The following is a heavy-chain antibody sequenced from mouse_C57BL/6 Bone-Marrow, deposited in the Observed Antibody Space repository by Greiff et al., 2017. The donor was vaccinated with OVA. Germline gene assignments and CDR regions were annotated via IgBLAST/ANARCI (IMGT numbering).Heavy chain of an antibody. CDR3: ARFITTVVATWDFDV. Sequence: VKLMESGPGLVQPSQSLSITCTVSGFSLTSYGVHWVRQSPGKGLEWLGVIWSGGSTDYNAAFISRLSISKDNSKSQVFFNMNSLQADDTAIYYCARFITTVVATWDFDVWGTGTTVTVSS. CDR2: IWSGGST. CDR1: GFSLTSYG. D-gene: IGHD1-1*01. J-gene: IGHJ1*03. V-gene: IGHV2-2*01.